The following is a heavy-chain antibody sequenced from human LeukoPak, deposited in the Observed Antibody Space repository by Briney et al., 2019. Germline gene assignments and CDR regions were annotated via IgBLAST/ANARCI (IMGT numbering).Heavy chain of an antibody. V-gene: IGHV4-30-2*01. J-gene: IGHJ4*02. D-gene: IGHD3-3*01. CDR3: ARVPLRFCVDY. CDR2: IYHSGST. Sequence: SETLSLTCTVSGGSISSGGYYWSWIRQPPGKGLEWIGYIYHSGSTYYNPSLKSRVTISVDRSKNQFSLKLSSVTAADTAVYYCARVPLRFCVDYWGQGTLVTVSS. CDR1: GGSISSGGYY.